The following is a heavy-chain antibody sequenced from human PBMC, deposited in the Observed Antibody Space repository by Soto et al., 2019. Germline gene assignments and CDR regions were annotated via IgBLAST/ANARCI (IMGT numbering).Heavy chain of an antibody. V-gene: IGHV1-18*01. Sequence: QVHLVQSGAEVKKPGASVKVSCKASGYTFTSYGISWVRQAPGQGLEWMGWISAYNANTNYAQKLQGRVTMTTDTXXSTAYMELRSLRADDAAVYYCARSVAPYYYYGLDVWGQGTPVTVSS. CDR2: ISAYNANT. CDR1: GYTFTSYG. D-gene: IGHD5-12*01. J-gene: IGHJ6*02. CDR3: ARSVAPYYYYGLDV.